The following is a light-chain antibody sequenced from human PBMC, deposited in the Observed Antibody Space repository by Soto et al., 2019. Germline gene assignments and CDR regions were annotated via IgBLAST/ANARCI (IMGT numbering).Light chain of an antibody. CDR1: QSISSY. J-gene: IGKJ5*01. CDR3: QQSYSTPSIT. Sequence: MQIPQKTYSLSASVGDRVSITCRASQSISSYLNWYQQKPGKAPKLLIYAASSLQSGVPSRFSGSGSGTDFTLTISSLLHAEVATYYCQQSYSTPSITFGHGSRLAIK. V-gene: IGKV1-39*01. CDR2: AAS.